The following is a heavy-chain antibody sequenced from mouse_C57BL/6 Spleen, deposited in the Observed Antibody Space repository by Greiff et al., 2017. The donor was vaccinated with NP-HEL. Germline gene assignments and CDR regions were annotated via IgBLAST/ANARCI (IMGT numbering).Heavy chain of an antibody. CDR1: GYTFTDYN. J-gene: IGHJ4*01. V-gene: IGHV1-22*01. D-gene: IGHD4-1*01. Sequence: EVQLQQSGPELVKPGASVKMSCKASGYTFTDYNMHWVKQSHGKSLEWIGYINPNNGGTSYNQKFKGKATLTVNKSSSTAYMELRSLTSEDSAVYYCARSGELDYYAMDYWGQGTSVTVSS. CDR2: INPNNGGT. CDR3: ARSGELDYYAMDY.